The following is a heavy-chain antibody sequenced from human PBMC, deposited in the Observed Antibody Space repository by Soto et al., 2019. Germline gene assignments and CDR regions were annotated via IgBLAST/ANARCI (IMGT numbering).Heavy chain of an antibody. CDR3: ARDRTLDYSNQGLANWFDS. CDR2: IVPIFGTA. D-gene: IGHD4-4*01. V-gene: IGHV1-69*13. CDR1: GGTFSSYA. Sequence: SVNVSCKASGGTFSSYAISWVRQAPGQGLEWMGGIVPIFGTANYAQKFQGRVTITADESTSTAYMELSSLRSEDTAVYYCARDRTLDYSNQGLANWFDSWGQGSLVTVSS. J-gene: IGHJ5*01.